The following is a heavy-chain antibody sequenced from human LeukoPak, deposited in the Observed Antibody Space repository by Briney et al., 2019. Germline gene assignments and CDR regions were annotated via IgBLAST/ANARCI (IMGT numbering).Heavy chain of an antibody. D-gene: IGHD6-6*01. CDR1: GGSISSRPYY. CDR2: ISYSGTT. Sequence: PSETLSLTCTVSGGSISSRPYYWGWGRQPPGKGLEWIGTISYSGTTYYSPSPKSRVTISLDTSKNQFSLKLSSVAAAHTAIYYCARDFSSSSTVYYYYYMDVWGKGTTVTVSS. J-gene: IGHJ6*03. V-gene: IGHV4-39*07. CDR3: ARDFSSSSTVYYYYYMDV.